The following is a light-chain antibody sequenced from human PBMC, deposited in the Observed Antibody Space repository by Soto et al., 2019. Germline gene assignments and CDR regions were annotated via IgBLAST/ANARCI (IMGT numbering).Light chain of an antibody. J-gene: IGKJ4*01. Sequence: DIQLTQSPSFLSASVGDRVTISCRASQGISDYLAWYQQKPGKAPKLLIYGASTLQSGVPSRFSGSASGTEFTLTISSRQPEDFATYFCQQFNAYPLTFGGGTKLVIK. V-gene: IGKV1-9*01. CDR3: QQFNAYPLT. CDR2: GAS. CDR1: QGISDY.